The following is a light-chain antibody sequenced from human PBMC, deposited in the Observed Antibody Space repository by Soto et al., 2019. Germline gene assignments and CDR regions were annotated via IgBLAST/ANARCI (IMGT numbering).Light chain of an antibody. V-gene: IGLV2-23*02. CDR2: EVS. CDR3: CSYAGSSTYV. CDR1: SSYVGSYNL. J-gene: IGLJ1*01. Sequence: SVLTRPASVSGSPGQAITISCTGTSSYVGSYNLVSWYQQHPGKAPKLMIYEVSKRPSGVSNRFSGSKSGNTASLTISGLQAEDEADYYCCSYAGSSTYVFGTGTKVTVL.